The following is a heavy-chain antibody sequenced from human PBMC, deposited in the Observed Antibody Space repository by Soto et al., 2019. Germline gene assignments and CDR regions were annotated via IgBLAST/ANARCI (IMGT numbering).Heavy chain of an antibody. CDR3: ATQRSDGSSTSCYSPPFDY. V-gene: IGHV4-59*01. J-gene: IGHJ4*02. Sequence: SETLSLTCTVSGGSISSYYWSWIRQPPGKGLEWIGYIYYSGSTNYNPSLKSRVTISVDTSKNQFSLKLSSVTAADTAVYYCATQRSDGSSTSCYSPPFDYWGQGTLVTVSS. D-gene: IGHD2-2*01. CDR2: IYYSGST. CDR1: GGSISSYY.